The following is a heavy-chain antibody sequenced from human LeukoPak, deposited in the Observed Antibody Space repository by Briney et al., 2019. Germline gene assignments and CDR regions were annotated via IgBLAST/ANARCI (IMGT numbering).Heavy chain of an antibody. J-gene: IGHJ4*02. CDR3: AKGDYEDFDY. CDR1: GFTFSSYG. V-gene: IGHV3-30*02. D-gene: IGHD4-17*01. CDR2: IRYDGSNK. Sequence: GGSLRLSCAASGFTFSSYGMHWVRQAPGKGLEWVAIIRYDGSNKYYADSVKGRFTISRDNSKNTLYLQMNSLRAEDTAVYYCAKGDYEDFDYWGQGTLVTVSS.